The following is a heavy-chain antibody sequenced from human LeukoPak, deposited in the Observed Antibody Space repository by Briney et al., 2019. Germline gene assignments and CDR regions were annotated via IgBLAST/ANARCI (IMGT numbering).Heavy chain of an antibody. CDR3: ARAPGASSWRYGMDV. J-gene: IGHJ6*02. CDR1: GFTFSSYR. CDR2: ISSSSSYI. D-gene: IGHD6-13*01. Sequence: GGSLRLSCAASGFTFSSYRMNWVRQAPGKGLEWVSSISSSSSYIYYVDSVKGRFTISRENAKNSLYLEMNSLRAEDTAVYYCARAPGASSWRYGMDVWGQGTTVTVSS. V-gene: IGHV3-21*01.